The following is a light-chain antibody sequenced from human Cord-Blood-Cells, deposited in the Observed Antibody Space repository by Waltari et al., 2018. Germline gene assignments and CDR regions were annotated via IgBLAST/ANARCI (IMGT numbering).Light chain of an antibody. J-gene: IGKJ1*01. Sequence: DIVMTQSPLSLPVTPGEPASISCRSSQSRLHSNGYNYLDWYLQKPGQSPQLLIYLGSNRASGGPDRFSGSGSGTDVTLKISRVEAEDVGVYYCMQALQTPWTFGQGTKVEIK. CDR2: LGS. CDR3: MQALQTPWT. V-gene: IGKV2-28*01. CDR1: QSRLHSNGYNY.